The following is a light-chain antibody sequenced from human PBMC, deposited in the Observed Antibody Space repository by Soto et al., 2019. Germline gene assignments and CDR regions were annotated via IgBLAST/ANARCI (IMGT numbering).Light chain of an antibody. J-gene: IGLJ3*02. V-gene: IGLV2-14*01. CDR1: SCDVGGYNY. Sequence: QSALTQPASVSGSPGQRITISCTGTSCDVGGYNYVSWYQQQPAKATLLMIYDISSRPSGVSNRVSDSKSSTTASLTISGLEAEDESECYCSEYTSSSIRVFGGGTKVTVL. CDR2: DIS. CDR3: SEYTSSSIRV.